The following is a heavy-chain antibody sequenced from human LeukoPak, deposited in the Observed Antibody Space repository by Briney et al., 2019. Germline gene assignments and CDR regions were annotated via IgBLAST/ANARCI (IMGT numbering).Heavy chain of an antibody. V-gene: IGHV3-23*01. J-gene: IGHJ4*02. Sequence: GGSLRLSCAASGFTFSIYAMNWVPQAPGKGLEWVSGISDSGRNTYYSDSVKGRFTISRDNSESTVYLQMNSLTAEDTAQYYCATGCVGSPNCQTTGYDHWGQGTLVTVSS. CDR1: GFTFSIYA. CDR2: ISDSGRNT. CDR3: ATGCVGSPNCQTTGYDH. D-gene: IGHD2-2*01.